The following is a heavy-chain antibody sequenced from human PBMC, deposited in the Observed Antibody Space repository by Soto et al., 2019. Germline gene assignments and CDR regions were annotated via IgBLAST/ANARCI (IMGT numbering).Heavy chain of an antibody. CDR2: IYHSGST. CDR1: GGSISSSNW. CDR3: ARLQASAVPPGGSYYYGIDV. J-gene: IGHJ6*02. Sequence: QVQLQESGPGLVKPSGTLSLTSAVSGGSISSSNWWSWVRQPPGKGLEWIGEIYHSGSTNYNPSLKSRVTISVDKSKNQFSLKLSSVTAADTAVYYCARLQASAVPPGGSYYYGIDVWGQGTTVTVSS. V-gene: IGHV4-4*02. D-gene: IGHD6-13*01.